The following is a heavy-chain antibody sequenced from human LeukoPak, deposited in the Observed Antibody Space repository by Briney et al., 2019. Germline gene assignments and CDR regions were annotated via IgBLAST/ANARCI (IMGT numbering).Heavy chain of an antibody. CDR2: ISAYNGNT. CDR3: ARDPPYYYDSSGYYAYYYGMDV. J-gene: IGHJ6*02. Sequence: ASVKVSCKASGYTFTSYGISWVRQAPGQGLEWMGWISAYNGNTNYAQKIQGRVTMTTDTSTSTAYMELRSLRSDDTAVYYCARDPPYYYDSSGYYAYYYGMDVWGQGTTVTVSS. CDR1: GYTFTSYG. V-gene: IGHV1-18*01. D-gene: IGHD3-22*01.